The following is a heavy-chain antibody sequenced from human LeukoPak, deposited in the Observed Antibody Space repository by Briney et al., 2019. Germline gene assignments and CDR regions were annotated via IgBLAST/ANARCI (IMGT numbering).Heavy chain of an antibody. CDR1: GGSFSGYY. V-gene: IGHV3-53*01. D-gene: IGHD6-19*01. J-gene: IGHJ4*02. Sequence: ASETLSLTCAVYGGSFSGYYWSWVRQGPGKGLECVSVISNDGDTYYADSVKGRFTISRDTSKNTVSLQMNSLRAEDMAVYYCAGDKTTGGWYEFDYWGQGTLVTVSS. CDR3: AGDKTTGGWYEFDY. CDR2: ISNDGDT.